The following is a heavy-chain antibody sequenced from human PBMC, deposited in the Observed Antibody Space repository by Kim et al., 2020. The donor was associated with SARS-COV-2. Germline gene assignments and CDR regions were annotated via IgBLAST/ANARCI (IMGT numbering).Heavy chain of an antibody. Sequence: SETLSLTCAVYGGSFSGYYWSWIRQPPGKGLEWIGEINHSGSTNYNPSLKSRVTISVDTSKNQFSLKLSSVTAADTAVYYCARAYYDILTGYPYYFDYWGQGTLVTVSS. CDR1: GGSFSGYY. J-gene: IGHJ4*02. D-gene: IGHD3-9*01. CDR3: ARAYYDILTGYPYYFDY. V-gene: IGHV4-34*01. CDR2: INHSGST.